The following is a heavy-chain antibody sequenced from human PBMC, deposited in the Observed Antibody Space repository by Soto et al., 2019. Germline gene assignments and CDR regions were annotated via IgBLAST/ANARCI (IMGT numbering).Heavy chain of an antibody. D-gene: IGHD1-7*01. J-gene: IGHJ4*02. CDR2: ISGSGGST. CDR3: AKASYNWNYGGTFDY. CDR1: GFTFSSYA. V-gene: IGHV3-23*01. Sequence: PGGSLRLSCAASGFTFSSYAISWVRQAPGKGLEWVSAISGSGGSTYYADSVKGRFTISRDNSKNTLYLQMNSLRAEDTAVYYCAKASYNWNYGGTFDYWGQGTLVTVSS.